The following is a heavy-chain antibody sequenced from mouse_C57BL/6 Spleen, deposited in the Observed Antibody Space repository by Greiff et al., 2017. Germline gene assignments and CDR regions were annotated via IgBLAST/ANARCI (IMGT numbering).Heavy chain of an antibody. CDR2: IHPNSGST. CDR1: GYTFTSYW. J-gene: IGHJ3*01. D-gene: IGHD2-4*01. V-gene: IGHV1-64*01. CDR3: ARGSYYDYDGRFAY. Sequence: QVQLKQPGAELVKPGASVKLSCKASGYTFTSYWMHWVKQRPGQGLEWIGMIHPNSGSTNYNEKFKSKATLTVDKSSSTAYMQLSSLTSEDSAVYYCARGSYYDYDGRFAYWGQGTLVTVSA.